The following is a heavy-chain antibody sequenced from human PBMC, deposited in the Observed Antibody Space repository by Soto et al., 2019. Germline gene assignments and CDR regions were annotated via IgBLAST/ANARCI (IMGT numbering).Heavy chain of an antibody. J-gene: IGHJ6*02. CDR1: GGTFSSYA. CDR2: IIPIFGTA. Sequence: SVKVSCKASGGTFSSYAISWVRQAPGQGLEWMGGIIPIFGTANYAQKFQGRVTITADESTSTAYMELSGLRSEDTAVYYCARDLRSVGYCSGGSCYEGPGILYYGMDVWGQGTTVTVSS. CDR3: ARDLRSVGYCSGGSCYEGPGILYYGMDV. V-gene: IGHV1-69*13. D-gene: IGHD2-15*01.